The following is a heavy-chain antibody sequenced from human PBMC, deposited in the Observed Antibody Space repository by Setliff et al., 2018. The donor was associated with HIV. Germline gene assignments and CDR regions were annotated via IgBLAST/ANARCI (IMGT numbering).Heavy chain of an antibody. D-gene: IGHD6-13*01. J-gene: IGHJ4*02. CDR3: ARKGSSSRSQEYYYDF. Sequence: SETLSLTCTVSGGSISSGNYYWNWIRQPAGKGLEWIGRISISTSGSTNYNPSLKSRVTISVDTSKDQFSLKLSSVTALDTAVYYCARKGSSSRSQEYYYDFWGQGTLVTVSS. CDR2: ISTSGST. CDR1: GGSISSGNYY. V-gene: IGHV4-61*02.